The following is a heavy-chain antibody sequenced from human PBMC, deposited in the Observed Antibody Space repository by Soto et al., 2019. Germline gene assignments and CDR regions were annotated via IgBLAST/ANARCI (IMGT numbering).Heavy chain of an antibody. CDR1: GGTFSSYA. CDR2: IIPIFGTA. J-gene: IGHJ4*02. Sequence: SVKVSCKASGGTFSSYAISWVRQAPGQGLEWMGGIIPIFGTANYAQKFQGRVTITADESTSTAYMELSSLRSEDTAVYYCARDPDRDSSSWYTNYFDYWGQGTLVTVSS. D-gene: IGHD6-13*01. V-gene: IGHV1-69*13. CDR3: ARDPDRDSSSWYTNYFDY.